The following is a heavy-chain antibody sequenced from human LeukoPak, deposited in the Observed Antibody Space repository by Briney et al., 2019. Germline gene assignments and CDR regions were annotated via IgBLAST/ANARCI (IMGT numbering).Heavy chain of an antibody. CDR2: IDPSDSYT. Sequence: RGESLKISCKGSGYSFTTYRISWVRQMPGKGLEWMGRIDPSDSYTNYSPSFQGHVTISADKSISTAYLQWSSLKASDTAMYYCARQLDYYDKRDYWGQGTLVTVAS. CDR3: ARQLDYYDKRDY. D-gene: IGHD3-22*01. CDR1: GYSFTTYR. J-gene: IGHJ4*02. V-gene: IGHV5-10-1*01.